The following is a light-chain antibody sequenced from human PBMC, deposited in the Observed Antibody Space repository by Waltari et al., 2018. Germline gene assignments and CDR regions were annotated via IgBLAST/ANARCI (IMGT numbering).Light chain of an antibody. CDR1: ESIRTY. V-gene: IGKV1-5*03. CDR3: QQSNTYST. J-gene: IGKJ4*01. Sequence: DIQMTQTPSTLSASVGDRVTITCRASESIRTYLAWYQQKAGKAPKLLIYKASTLERGVPSRFSGSGSETEFTLTISSLQPDDSATYYCQQSNTYSTFGGGTTVEIK. CDR2: KAS.